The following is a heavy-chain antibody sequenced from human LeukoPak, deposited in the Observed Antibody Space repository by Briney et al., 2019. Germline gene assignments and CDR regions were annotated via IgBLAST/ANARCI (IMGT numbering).Heavy chain of an antibody. V-gene: IGHV1-18*01. D-gene: IGHD3-22*01. Sequence: GASVKVSCKASGYTFTSYGISWVRQAPGQGLEWMGWISAYNGNTNYAQKLQGRVTMTTDTSTSTAYMELRSLRSDDTAVYYCAENYYDSSGYLGPFDYWGQGTLVTVSS. J-gene: IGHJ4*02. CDR3: AENYYDSSGYLGPFDY. CDR2: ISAYNGNT. CDR1: GYTFTSYG.